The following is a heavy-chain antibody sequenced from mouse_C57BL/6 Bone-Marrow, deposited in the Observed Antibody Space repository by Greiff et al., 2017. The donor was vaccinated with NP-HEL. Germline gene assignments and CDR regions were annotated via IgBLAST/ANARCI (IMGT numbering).Heavy chain of an antibody. CDR3: ASPLTRYGSSYDYYAMDY. D-gene: IGHD1-1*01. CDR1: GYTFTSYW. CDR2: IHPNSGST. Sequence: QVQLQQPGAELVKPGASVKLSCKASGYTFTSYWMHWVKQRPGQGLEWIGMIHPNSGSTNYNEKFKSKATLTVDKSSSTAYMQLSSLTSEDSAVYYCASPLTRYGSSYDYYAMDYWGQGTSVTVSS. J-gene: IGHJ4*01. V-gene: IGHV1-64*01.